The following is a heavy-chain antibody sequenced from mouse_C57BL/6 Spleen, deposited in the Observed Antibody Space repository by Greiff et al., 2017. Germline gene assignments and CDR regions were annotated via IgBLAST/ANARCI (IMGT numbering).Heavy chain of an antibody. Sequence: EVKVEESGPGMVKPSQSLSLTCTVTGYSITSGYDWHWIRHFPGNKLEWLGYISYSGSTNYNPSLKSRISITHDTSKNHFFLKLNSVTTEDTATYYCARGVGGYYVPVVWGTGTTVTVSS. CDR3: ARGVGGYYVPVV. J-gene: IGHJ1*03. D-gene: IGHD2-3*01. V-gene: IGHV3-1*01. CDR1: GYSITSGYD. CDR2: ISYSGST.